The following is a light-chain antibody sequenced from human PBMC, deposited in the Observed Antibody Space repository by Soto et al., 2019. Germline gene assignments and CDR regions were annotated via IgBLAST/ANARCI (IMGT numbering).Light chain of an antibody. CDR3: CSYAGSYTLV. V-gene: IGLV2-11*01. J-gene: IGLJ1*01. CDR1: SSDVGGYNY. Sequence: QSALTQPASVSGSPGQSITISCTGTSSDVGGYNYVSWFQHHPGKAPKLIIYDVSKRPSGVPDRFSGSKSGNTASLTISGLQAEDEADYYCCSYAGSYTLVFGTGTKLTVL. CDR2: DVS.